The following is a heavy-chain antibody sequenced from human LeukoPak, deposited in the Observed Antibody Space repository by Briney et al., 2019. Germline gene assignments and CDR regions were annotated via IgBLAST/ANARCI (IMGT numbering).Heavy chain of an antibody. CDR1: GFSFSNAW. Sequence: GGSLRLSCAASGFSFSNAWMKWVRQAPGKGLEWVGRIKSKIDGETRDYVAPVKGRFTNSRDDSINTLYLQMNSLKTEDTAVYYCTTVDYDFWSGYYAPFKIDYWGQGTLVTVSS. CDR3: TTVDYDFWSGYYAPFKIDY. D-gene: IGHD3-3*01. V-gene: IGHV3-15*01. J-gene: IGHJ4*02. CDR2: IKSKIDGETR.